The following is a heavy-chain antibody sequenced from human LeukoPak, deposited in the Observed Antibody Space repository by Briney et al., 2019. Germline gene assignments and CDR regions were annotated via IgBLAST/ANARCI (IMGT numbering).Heavy chain of an antibody. D-gene: IGHD2-21*01. Sequence: GGSLRLSCAASGFTFSSYAMHWVRQAPGKGLEWVAVIRYDGGYNHYADSVKGRFTISRDNSKNTLYLQMNSLRDEDTAVYYCAKVASPGGAEGNWFDPWGPGTLVTVSS. V-gene: IGHV3-30*02. J-gene: IGHJ5*02. CDR3: AKVASPGGAEGNWFDP. CDR2: IRYDGGYN. CDR1: GFTFSSYA.